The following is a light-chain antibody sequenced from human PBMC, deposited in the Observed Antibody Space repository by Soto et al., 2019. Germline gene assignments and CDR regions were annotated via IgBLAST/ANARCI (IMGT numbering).Light chain of an antibody. CDR1: SSNIGSNT. V-gene: IGLV1-44*01. Sequence: QSVLTQPPSASGTPGQRVTMSCSGGSSNIGSNTVSWYQHLPGTAPQLLTYSDTQRASGVADRFSGSKSGTSASLAISGLQSDDEADYYCAAWDDRLNGALFGTGTKLTVL. CDR3: AAWDDRLNGAL. CDR2: SDT. J-gene: IGLJ1*01.